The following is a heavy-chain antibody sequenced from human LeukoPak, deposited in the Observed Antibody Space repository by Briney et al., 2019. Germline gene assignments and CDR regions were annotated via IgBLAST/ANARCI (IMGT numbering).Heavy chain of an antibody. CDR3: ARGSQDSSGYYYVGFDY. V-gene: IGHV1-69*05. Sequence: SVKVSCKASGGTFSSYAISCVRQAPGQGLEWMGGIIPIFGTANYAQKFQGRVTITTDESTSTAYMELSSLRSEDTAVYYCARGSQDSSGYYYVGFDYWGQGTLVTVSS. CDR2: IIPIFGTA. J-gene: IGHJ4*02. CDR1: GGTFSSYA. D-gene: IGHD3-22*01.